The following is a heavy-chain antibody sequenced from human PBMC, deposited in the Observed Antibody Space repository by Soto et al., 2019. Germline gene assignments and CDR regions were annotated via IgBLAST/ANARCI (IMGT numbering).Heavy chain of an antibody. CDR3: AREDAARIERWFDA. CDR1: GGSIISASYS. J-gene: IGHJ5*02. Sequence: QVQLQESGPRLVKPSQTLSLSCAVSGGSIISASYSWNWIRQSQGRGLEWIGHIYSSGSTYYNPSLKRRVSISVDTSNNQFSLKLTSVTAADTAVYFCAREDAARIERWFDAWGQGSLVTVSS. CDR2: IYSSGST. V-gene: IGHV4-31*11. D-gene: IGHD6-6*01.